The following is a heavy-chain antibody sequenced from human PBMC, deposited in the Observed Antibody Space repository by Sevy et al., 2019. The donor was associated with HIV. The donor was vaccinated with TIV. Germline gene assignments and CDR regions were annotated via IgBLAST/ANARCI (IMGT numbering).Heavy chain of an antibody. CDR2: ISSGSSYI. J-gene: IGHJ4*02. CDR3: ARGDYYGSLYYFDY. CDR1: GFTFSNYF. V-gene: IGHV3-21*01. D-gene: IGHD3-10*01. Sequence: GGSLILSCAASGFTFSNYFINWVRQAPGKGLEWVSSISSGSSYIFYADSVKGRFTISRDNAKNSLYLHMNSLRAEDTAVYYCARGDYYGSLYYFDYWGPGTLVTISS.